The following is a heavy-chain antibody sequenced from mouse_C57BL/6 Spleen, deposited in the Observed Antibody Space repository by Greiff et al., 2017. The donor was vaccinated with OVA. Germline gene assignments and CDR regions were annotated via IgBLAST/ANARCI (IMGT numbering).Heavy chain of an antibody. Sequence: QVQLKESGPGILQPSQTLSLTCSFSGFSLSTFGMGVGWIRQPSGKGLEWLAHIWWDDDKYYNPALKSRLTISKDTSKNQVFLKIANVDTADTATYYCARMEAVITTVVAPYYFDYWGQGTTLTVSS. D-gene: IGHD1-1*01. V-gene: IGHV8-8*01. J-gene: IGHJ2*01. CDR2: IWWDDDK. CDR3: ARMEAVITTVVAPYYFDY. CDR1: GFSLSTFGMG.